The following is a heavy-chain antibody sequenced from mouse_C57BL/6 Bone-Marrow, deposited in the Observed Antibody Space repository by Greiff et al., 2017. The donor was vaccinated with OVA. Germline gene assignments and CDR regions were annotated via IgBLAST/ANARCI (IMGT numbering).Heavy chain of an antibody. D-gene: IGHD2-2*01. CDR2: INPSSGYT. CDR1: GYTFTNYT. Sequence: VQLQQSGAELARPGASVKMSCTASGYTFTNYTMHWVKQRPGRGLEWIGYINPSSGYTKYNQKFKDKATVTADKSSSTAYMQLSSLTSEDSAVYYCASPFYGYDRGSWFAYWGQGTLVTVSA. J-gene: IGHJ3*01. V-gene: IGHV1-4*01. CDR3: ASPFYGYDRGSWFAY.